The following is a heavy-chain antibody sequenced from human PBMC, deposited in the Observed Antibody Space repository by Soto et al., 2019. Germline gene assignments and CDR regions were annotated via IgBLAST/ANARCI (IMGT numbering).Heavy chain of an antibody. V-gene: IGHV4-59*01. D-gene: IGHD3-3*01. J-gene: IGHJ4*02. CDR3: ARGVLGYYDFWSGPRYFDY. Sequence: SETLSLTCTVSGGSISSYYWSWIRQPPGKGLEWIGYIYYSGSTNYNPSLKSRVTISVDTSKNQFSLKLSSVTAADTAVYYCARGVLGYYDFWSGPRYFDYWGQGTLVTVSS. CDR1: GGSISSYY. CDR2: IYYSGST.